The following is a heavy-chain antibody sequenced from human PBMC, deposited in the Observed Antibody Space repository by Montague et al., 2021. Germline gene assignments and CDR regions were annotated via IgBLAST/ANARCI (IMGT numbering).Heavy chain of an antibody. CDR3: ASRLGLRAPFDY. CDR2: IYDSGTT. CDR1: GGSISSYY. V-gene: IGHV4-59*08. D-gene: IGHD3-16*01. J-gene: IGHJ4*02. Sequence: SETLSLTCTVSGGSISSYYWRWIRQSPDKGLEWIGYIYDSGTTNYNPSLKSRVTIPADTSMNQYSLNLRSVTAAGTAVYFCASRLGLRAPFDYWGQGTLVTVSS.